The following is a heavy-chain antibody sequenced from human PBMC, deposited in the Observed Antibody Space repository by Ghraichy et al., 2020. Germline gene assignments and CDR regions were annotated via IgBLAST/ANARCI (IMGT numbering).Heavy chain of an antibody. Sequence: SETLSLTCTVSGGFISSSTYYWGWIRQPPEKGLEWIGSIYYSGSTYYNPSLKSRVTISVDTSKNQFSLKLRSVTAADTAVYYCSRDLSFGVVTSYYYYYMDVWGKGTMVNVS. D-gene: IGHD3-3*01. CDR3: SRDLSFGVVTSYYYYYMDV. CDR1: GGFISSSTYY. CDR2: IYYSGST. V-gene: IGHV4-39*07. J-gene: IGHJ6*03.